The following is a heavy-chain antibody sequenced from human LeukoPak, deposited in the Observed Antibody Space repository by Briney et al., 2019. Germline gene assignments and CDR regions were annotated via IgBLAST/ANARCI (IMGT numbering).Heavy chain of an antibody. D-gene: IGHD3-10*01. J-gene: IGHJ5*02. CDR2: IRYDGSNK. CDR1: GFTFSSYG. Sequence: SGGSLRLSCAASGFTFSSYGMHWVRQAPGKGLEWVAFIRYDGSNKYYADSVKGRFTISRDNSKNTLYLQMNSLRAEDTAVYYCAKEYGSGSYSWFDPWGQGTLVTVSS. CDR3: AKEYGSGSYSWFDP. V-gene: IGHV3-30*02.